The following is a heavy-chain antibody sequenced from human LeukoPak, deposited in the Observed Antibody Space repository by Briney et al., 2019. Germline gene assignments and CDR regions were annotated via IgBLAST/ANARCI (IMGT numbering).Heavy chain of an antibody. V-gene: IGHV1-2*02. J-gene: IGHJ5*02. CDR2: INPNSGGT. CDR1: GYTFTGYY. CDR3: ARVPFGDQNWFDP. D-gene: IGHD3-10*01. Sequence: GASVKVSCKASGYTFTGYYMHWVRQAPGQGLEWMGWINPNSGGTNYAQKFQGRVTMTRDTSISTAYMELSRLRSDDTAVYYCARVPFGDQNWFDPWGQGTLVTVSS.